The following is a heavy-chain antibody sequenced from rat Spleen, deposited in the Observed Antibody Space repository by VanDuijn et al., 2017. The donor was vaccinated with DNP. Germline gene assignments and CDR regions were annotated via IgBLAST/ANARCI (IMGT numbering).Heavy chain of an antibody. D-gene: IGHD4-3*01. CDR2: SSYDGSRV. CDR1: GFTFSDHN. Sequence: EVQLVESGGGLVQSGRSLKLSCAASGFTFSDHNMAWVRQVPKKGLEWVASSSYDGSRVHYRDSVKGRFTISRDNAKSSLYLQMDSLTSEDTATYYCGRHGDSGDFDNWGQGVMVTVSS. CDR3: GRHGDSGDFDN. V-gene: IGHV5-7*01. J-gene: IGHJ2*01.